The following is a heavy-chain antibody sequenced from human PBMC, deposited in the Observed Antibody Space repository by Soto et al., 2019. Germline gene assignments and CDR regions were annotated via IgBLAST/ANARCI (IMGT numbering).Heavy chain of an antibody. V-gene: IGHV3-74*01. CDR3: ARGGQGRYYFDY. CDR2: INSDGSTT. Sequence: EVHLVESGGGLVQPGGSLRLSCAGSGFTFSTYWMHWVRQVPGKGLVWVSRINSDGSTTSYADSVKGRFIISRDNAKDTLYLQMNSLRAEDTAVYYCARGGQGRYYFDYWGQGTLVTVSS. J-gene: IGHJ4*02. CDR1: GFTFSTYW.